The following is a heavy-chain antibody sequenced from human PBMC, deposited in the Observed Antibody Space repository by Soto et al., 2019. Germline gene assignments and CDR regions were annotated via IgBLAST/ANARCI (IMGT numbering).Heavy chain of an antibody. D-gene: IGHD2-15*01. CDR2: ISAYNGNT. J-gene: IGHJ4*02. V-gene: IGHV1-18*01. CDR1: GYTFTSYG. Sequence: QVQLVQSGAEVKKPGASVKVSCKSSGYTFTSYGISWVRQAPGQGLEWMGWISAYNGNTNYAQKLQGRVTMTTDTSTSTDNMELRSLRSDDTAVYYCARDPDRYCSGGSCYSYYWGQGTLVTVSS. CDR3: ARDPDRYCSGGSCYSYY.